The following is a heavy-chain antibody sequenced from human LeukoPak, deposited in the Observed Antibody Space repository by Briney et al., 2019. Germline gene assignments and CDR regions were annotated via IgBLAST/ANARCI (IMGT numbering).Heavy chain of an antibody. CDR3: ARELRYYMDV. D-gene: IGHD2-21*02. J-gene: IGHJ6*03. CDR2: ISASGSN. V-gene: IGHV4-4*07. CDR1: GGSISSYF. Sequence: NPSETLSLTCIVSGGSISSYFWSWIRQPAGKGLEWIGRISASGSNNYNPSLKSRVTLSVDTSKNQFSLRLSSVTAADTAVYYCARELRYYMDVWGKGTTVTVSS.